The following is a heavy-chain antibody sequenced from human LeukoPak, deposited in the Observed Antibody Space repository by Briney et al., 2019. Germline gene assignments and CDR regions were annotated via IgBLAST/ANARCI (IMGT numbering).Heavy chain of an antibody. CDR1: GFTFSSYS. Sequence: GGSLRLSCAASGFTFSSYSMNWVRQAPGKGLEWVSSISSSSSYIYYADSVKGRFTISRDNAKNSLYLQMNSLRAEDTAVYYCASSGGGTISGVLNWFDPWGQGTLVTVSS. V-gene: IGHV3-21*01. CDR3: ASSGGGTISGVLNWFDP. J-gene: IGHJ5*02. D-gene: IGHD3-3*01. CDR2: ISSSSSYI.